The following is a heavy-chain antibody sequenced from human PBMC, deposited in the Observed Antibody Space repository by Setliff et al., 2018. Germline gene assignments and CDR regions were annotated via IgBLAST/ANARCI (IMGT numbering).Heavy chain of an antibody. D-gene: IGHD5-18*01. CDR2: IYTSGST. Sequence: PSETLSLTCTVSGGSISSGSYYWSWIRQPAGKGLEWIGRIYTSGSTNYNPSLKSRVTISVDTSKNQFSLKLSSVTAADTAVYYCARGRGYSYGSTFHYYGMDVWGQGTTVT. J-gene: IGHJ6*02. CDR3: ARGRGYSYGSTFHYYGMDV. CDR1: GGSISSGSYY. V-gene: IGHV4-61*02.